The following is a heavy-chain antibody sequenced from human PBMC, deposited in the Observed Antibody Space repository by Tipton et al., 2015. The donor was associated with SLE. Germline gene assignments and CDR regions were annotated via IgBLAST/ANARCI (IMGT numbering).Heavy chain of an antibody. CDR1: GFTFSSYE. Sequence: GSLRLSCVASGFTFSSYEMNWVRQAPGEGLEWVSYISGSGNTIYYTDSVKGRFTISRDNAKNSLFLQMNSLRVEDTAVYYCAREGVSSPDYWGQGTLVTVSS. CDR3: AREGVSSPDY. V-gene: IGHV3-48*03. CDR2: ISGSGNTI. J-gene: IGHJ4*02. D-gene: IGHD6-13*01.